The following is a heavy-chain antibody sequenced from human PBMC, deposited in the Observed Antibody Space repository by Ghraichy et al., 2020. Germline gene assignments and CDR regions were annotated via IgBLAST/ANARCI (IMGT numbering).Heavy chain of an antibody. J-gene: IGHJ4*02. V-gene: IGHV1-69*13. CDR2: IIPIFGTA. CDR3: ASRLYRIAAAGNTPTDDY. CDR1: GGTFSSYA. Sequence: SVKVSCKASGGTFSSYAISWVRQAPGQGLEWMGGIIPIFGTANYAQKFQGRVTITADESTSTAYMELSSLRSEDTAVYYCASRLYRIAAAGNTPTDDYWGQGTLVTVSS. D-gene: IGHD6-13*01.